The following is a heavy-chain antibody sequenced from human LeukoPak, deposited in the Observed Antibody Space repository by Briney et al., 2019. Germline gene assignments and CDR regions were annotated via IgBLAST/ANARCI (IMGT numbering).Heavy chain of an antibody. CDR3: ARQARYSSSWYPENYYYYYYMDV. Sequence: PETLSLTCTVSGGSISSYYWSWIRQPPGKGLEWIGYIYTSGSTNYNPSLKSRVTISVDTSKNQFSLKLSSVTAADTAVYYCARQARYSSSWYPENYYYYYYMDVWGKGTTVTVSS. CDR2: IYTSGST. CDR1: GGSISSYY. D-gene: IGHD6-13*01. V-gene: IGHV4-4*09. J-gene: IGHJ6*03.